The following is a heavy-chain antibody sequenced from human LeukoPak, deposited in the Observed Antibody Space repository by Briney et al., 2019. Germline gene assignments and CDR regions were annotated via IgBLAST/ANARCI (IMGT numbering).Heavy chain of an antibody. J-gene: IGHJ6*03. CDR2: IIPIFGTA. D-gene: IGHD1-14*01. CDR3: ARDFSRTGDYYYYMDV. Sequence: ASVKVSCKASGGTFSSYAISWVRQAPGQGLEWMGGIIPIFGTANYEQKFQGRVRITADESTSTAYMELSSLRSEDTAVYYCARDFSRTGDYYYYMDVWGKGTTVTISS. V-gene: IGHV1-69*13. CDR1: GGTFSSYA.